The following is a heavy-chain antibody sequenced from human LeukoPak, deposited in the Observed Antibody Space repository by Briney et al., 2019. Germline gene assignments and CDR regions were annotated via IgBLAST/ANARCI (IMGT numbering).Heavy chain of an antibody. CDR1: GYTLTELS. J-gene: IGHJ4*02. CDR3: ATVDRMVLTLDY. V-gene: IGHV1-24*01. Sequence: ASVKVSCKVSGYTLTELSMHWVRQAPGKGLEWMGGFNPEDGETIYAQKFQGRVTMTEDTSTDTAYMELSSLRSEDTAVYYCATVDRMVLTLDYWGQGTLVTVSS. D-gene: IGHD3-10*01. CDR2: FNPEDGET.